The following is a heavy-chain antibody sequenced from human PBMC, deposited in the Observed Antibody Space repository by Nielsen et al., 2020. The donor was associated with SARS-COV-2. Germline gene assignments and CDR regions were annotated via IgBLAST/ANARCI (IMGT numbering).Heavy chain of an antibody. Sequence: WIRQPPGKGLEWVAVISYDGSNKYYADSVKGRFTISRDNSKNTLYLQMNSLRAEDTAVYYCARRQRTLLGMDVWGQGTTVTVSS. D-gene: IGHD6-25*01. J-gene: IGHJ6*02. V-gene: IGHV3-30*03. CDR2: ISYDGSNK. CDR3: ARRQRTLLGMDV.